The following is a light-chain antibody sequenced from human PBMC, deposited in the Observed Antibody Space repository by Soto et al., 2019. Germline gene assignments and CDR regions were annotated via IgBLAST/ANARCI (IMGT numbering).Light chain of an antibody. CDR1: QSVSSY. CDR2: DAS. CDR3: QQSYSGQLT. V-gene: IGKV3-11*01. J-gene: IGKJ3*01. Sequence: EIVLTQSPATLSLSPGERATLSCRASQSVSSYLAWYQQKPGQAPRLLIYDASNRATGIPARFSGSGGGTEFTLTITSLQPEDSATYYCQQSYSGQLTFGPGTKVEIK.